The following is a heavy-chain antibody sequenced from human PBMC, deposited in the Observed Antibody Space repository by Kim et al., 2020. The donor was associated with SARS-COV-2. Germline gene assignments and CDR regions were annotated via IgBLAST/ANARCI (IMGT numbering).Heavy chain of an antibody. CDR3: AAEYSSPHNWFDP. CDR1: GGSFSGYY. Sequence: SETLSLTCAVYGGSFSGYYWSWIRQPPGKGLEWIGEINHSGSTNYNPSLKSRVTISVDTSKNQFSLKLSSVTAADTAVYYCAAEYSSPHNWFDPWGQGTLVTVSS. V-gene: IGHV4-34*01. CDR2: INHSGST. D-gene: IGHD6-6*01. J-gene: IGHJ5*02.